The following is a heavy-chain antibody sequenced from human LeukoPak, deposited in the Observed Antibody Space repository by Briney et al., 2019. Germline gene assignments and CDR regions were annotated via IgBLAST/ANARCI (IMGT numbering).Heavy chain of an antibody. Sequence: ASVKVSCKASGYTFTGYYMHWVRQAPGQGLEWMGWINPNSGGTNYAQKFQGRVTMTRDTSISTAYMELSRLRSDDTAVYYCARDGFSLPYCSGGSCQFEGAFDIWGQGTMVTVSS. J-gene: IGHJ3*02. CDR2: INPNSGGT. V-gene: IGHV1-2*02. D-gene: IGHD2-15*01. CDR3: ARDGFSLPYCSGGSCQFEGAFDI. CDR1: GYTFTGYY.